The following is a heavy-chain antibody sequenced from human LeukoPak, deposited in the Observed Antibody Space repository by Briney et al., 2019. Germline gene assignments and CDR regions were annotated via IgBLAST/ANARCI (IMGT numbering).Heavy chain of an antibody. CDR3: AKDSVGVAGPDY. CDR2: ITGSGGGT. Sequence: PGGSLRLSCAASRFTFSTYAMSWVRQAPGEGLQWVSTITGSGGGTYYADSVKGRFTISRDNSKNTLYLQMSSLRAEDTAVYYCAKDSVGVAGPDYWGQGTLVTVSS. D-gene: IGHD6-19*01. V-gene: IGHV3-23*01. J-gene: IGHJ4*02. CDR1: RFTFSTYA.